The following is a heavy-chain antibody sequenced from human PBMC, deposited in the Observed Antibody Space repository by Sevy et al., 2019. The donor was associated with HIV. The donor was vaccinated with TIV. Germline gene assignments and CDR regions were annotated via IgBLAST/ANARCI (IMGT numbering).Heavy chain of an antibody. Sequence: GGSLRLSCAVSGFSFDSYGMTWVRQAPGKGLEWVSGISGSGTRTYYADSVKGRFSISRDNSKNRLYLQMNSLRSGDTARYYCAKGGGGHYDPDEIGYYFYYYNMDVWGKGTTVTVSS. CDR1: GFSFDSYG. J-gene: IGHJ6*03. V-gene: IGHV3-23*01. D-gene: IGHD3-22*01. CDR3: AKGGGGHYDPDEIGYYFYYYNMDV. CDR2: ISGSGTRT.